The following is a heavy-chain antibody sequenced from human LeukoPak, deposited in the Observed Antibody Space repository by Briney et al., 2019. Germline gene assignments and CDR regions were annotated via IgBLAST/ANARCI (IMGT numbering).Heavy chain of an antibody. CDR2: INSDGSST. J-gene: IGHJ3*02. CDR1: GFTFSSYW. Sequence: PGGSLRLSCAASGFTFSSYWMHWVRQAPGKGLVWVSRINSDGSSTSYADSVKGRFTISRDNAKNTLYLQMNSLRAEDTAVYYCARESGSYSAFDIWGQGTMVTVSS. D-gene: IGHD1-26*01. V-gene: IGHV3-74*01. CDR3: ARESGSYSAFDI.